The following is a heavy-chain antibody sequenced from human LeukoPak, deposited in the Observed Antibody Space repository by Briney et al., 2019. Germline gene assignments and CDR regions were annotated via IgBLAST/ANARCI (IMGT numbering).Heavy chain of an antibody. CDR1: GFSFSSYN. Sequence: GGSLRLSCAASGFSFSSYNMNWVRQAPGKGLEWVSSISSSTGYIYYADSVKGRFTISRDTAKNSLYLQMNSLRAEDTAVYYCARPRDYDILAGSLYWGQGPLVTVSS. V-gene: IGHV3-21*01. CDR3: ARPRDYDILAGSLY. CDR2: ISSSTGYI. D-gene: IGHD3-9*01. J-gene: IGHJ1*01.